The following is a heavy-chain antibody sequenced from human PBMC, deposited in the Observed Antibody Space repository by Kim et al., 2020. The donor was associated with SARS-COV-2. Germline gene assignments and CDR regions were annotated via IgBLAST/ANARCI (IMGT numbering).Heavy chain of an antibody. J-gene: IGHJ4*01. CDR3: AREARDYDSSGYGPFDY. V-gene: IGHV1-69*04. CDR2: IIPILGIA. D-gene: IGHD3-22*01. Sequence: SVKVSCKASGGTFSSYAISWVRQAPGQGLEWMGRIIPILGIANYAQKFQGRVTITADKSTSTAYMELSSLRSEDTAVYYCAREARDYDSSGYGPFDYWG. CDR1: GGTFSSYA.